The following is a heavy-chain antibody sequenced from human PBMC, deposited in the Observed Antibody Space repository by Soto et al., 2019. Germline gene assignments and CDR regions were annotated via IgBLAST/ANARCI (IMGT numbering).Heavy chain of an antibody. D-gene: IGHD5-18*01. Sequence: ASVKVSCKASGYTFTSYGISWVRQAPGQGLEWMGWISAYNGNTNYAQKLQGRVTMTTDTSTSTAYMELRSLRSDDTAVYYCAIQSGYSFGYMSEPWFDPWGQGTLAPVS. V-gene: IGHV1-18*01. CDR2: ISAYNGNT. CDR3: AIQSGYSFGYMSEPWFDP. CDR1: GYTFTSYG. J-gene: IGHJ5*02.